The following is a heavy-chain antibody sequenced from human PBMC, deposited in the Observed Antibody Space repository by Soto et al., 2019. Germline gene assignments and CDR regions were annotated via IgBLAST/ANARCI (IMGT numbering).Heavy chain of an antibody. V-gene: IGHV3-21*01. J-gene: IGHJ4*02. CDR1: GFTFSSYS. D-gene: IGHD3-9*01. CDR3: ARGAGRPVTGTTFDIGF. Sequence: EVQLVESGGGLVKPGGSLRLSCAASGFTFSSYSMNWVRQAPGKGLEWVSSISSSSSYIYYADSVKGRFTISRDNAKNSLYPEMNRLRAEDKAVYYCARGAGRPVTGTTFDIGFLGQGNLVTVSS. CDR2: ISSSSSYI.